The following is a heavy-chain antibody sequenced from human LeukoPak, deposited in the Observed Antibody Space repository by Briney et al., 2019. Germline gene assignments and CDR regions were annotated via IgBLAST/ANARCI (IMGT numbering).Heavy chain of an antibody. CDR1: GFTFSSYA. D-gene: IGHD3-22*01. J-gene: IGHJ4*02. Sequence: GGSLRLSCAASGFTFSSYAMSWVRQAPGKGLEWVSAISGSGGSTYYADSVKGRFTISRDNSKNTLYLQTNSLRAEDTAVYYCAKERGPYYYDSSGYYDPYYFDYWGQGTLVTVSS. CDR3: AKERGPYYYDSSGYYDPYYFDY. V-gene: IGHV3-23*01. CDR2: ISGSGGST.